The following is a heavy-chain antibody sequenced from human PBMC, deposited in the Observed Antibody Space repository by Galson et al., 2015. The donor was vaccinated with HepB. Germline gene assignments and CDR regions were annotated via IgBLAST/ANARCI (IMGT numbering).Heavy chain of an antibody. CDR2: ISGSGGST. V-gene: IGHV3-23*01. CDR1: GFTFSSYA. J-gene: IGHJ4*02. D-gene: IGHD3-16*01. CDR3: AKERWGDYVWGSYIHY. Sequence: SLRLSCAASGFTFSSYAMSWVRQAPGKGLEWVSAISGSGGSTYYADSVEGRFTISRDNSKNTLYLQMNSLRAEDTAVYYCAKERWGDYVWGSYIHYWGQGTLVTVSS.